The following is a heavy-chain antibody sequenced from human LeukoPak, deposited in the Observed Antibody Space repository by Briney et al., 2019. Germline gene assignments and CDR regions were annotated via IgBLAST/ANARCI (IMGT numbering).Heavy chain of an antibody. CDR1: GFTFSSYA. V-gene: IGHV3-23*01. J-gene: IGHJ5*02. CDR2: ISGSGGST. CDR3: AKGSRYCSGGSCCNWFDP. D-gene: IGHD2-15*01. Sequence: GGSLRLSCAASGFTFSSYAMSWVRQAPGKGLEWASAISGSGGSTYYADSVKGRFTISRDNSKNTLYLQTNSLRAEDTAVYYCAKGSRYCSGGSCCNWFDPWGQGTLVTVSS.